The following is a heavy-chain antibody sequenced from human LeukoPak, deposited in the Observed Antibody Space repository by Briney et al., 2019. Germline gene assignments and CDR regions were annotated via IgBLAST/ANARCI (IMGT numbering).Heavy chain of an antibody. D-gene: IGHD5-12*01. J-gene: IGHJ4*02. V-gene: IGHV3-21*01. CDR3: ARVHRGYSFGRLDY. CDR1: EFTFSTYT. CDR2: ISSTGSYI. Sequence: GGALRLSCAASEFTFSTYTMNWVRQAPGKGLEWVSSISSTGSYIYYADSVKGRFTISRDNARNSLYLQMNSLRDEDTAVYYCARVHRGYSFGRLDYWGQGTLVTVSS.